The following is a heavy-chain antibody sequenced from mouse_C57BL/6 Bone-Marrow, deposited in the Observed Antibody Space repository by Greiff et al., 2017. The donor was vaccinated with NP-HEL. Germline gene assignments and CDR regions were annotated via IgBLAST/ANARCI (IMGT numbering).Heavy chain of an antibody. V-gene: IGHV1-81*01. CDR2: IYPRSGNT. Sequence: VKLMESGAELARPGASVKLSCKASGYTFTSYGISWVKQRTGQGLEWIGEIYPRSGNTYYNEKFKGKATLTADKSSSTAYMELRSLTSEDSAVYFCARSWDYRLDAMDYWGQGTSVTVSS. CDR1: GYTFTSYG. J-gene: IGHJ4*01. D-gene: IGHD2-14*01. CDR3: ARSWDYRLDAMDY.